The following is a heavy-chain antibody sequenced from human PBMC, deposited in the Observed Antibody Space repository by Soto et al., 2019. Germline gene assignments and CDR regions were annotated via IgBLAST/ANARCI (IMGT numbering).Heavy chain of an antibody. J-gene: IGHJ5*02. CDR1: GYTFTSYD. V-gene: IGHV1-8*01. CDR2: MNPNSGNT. CDR3: ARGQYYDFWSGYQLFDP. D-gene: IGHD3-3*01. Sequence: QVQLVQSGAEVKKPGASVKVSCKASGYTFTSYDINWVRQATGQGLEWMGWMNPNSGNTGYAQKFQGRVTMTRNTSISTAYMELSSLRSEDTAVYYCARGQYYDFWSGYQLFDPWGQGTLVTVSS.